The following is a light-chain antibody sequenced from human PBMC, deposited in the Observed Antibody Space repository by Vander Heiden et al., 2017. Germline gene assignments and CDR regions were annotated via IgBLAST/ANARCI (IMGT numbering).Light chain of an antibody. CDR2: EVS. CDR1: SSDVGSYIR. V-gene: IGLV2-18*02. Sequence: QSALTQPPSVSGSPGQSVTISCTGTSSDVGSYIRVAWYQQPPGTAPKLLIYEVSNRPSGVPDRFSGSKSGNTASLTISGLQAVDEADYYCSSFTGSSTPIVFGTGTRATVL. J-gene: IGLJ1*01. CDR3: SSFTGSSTPIV.